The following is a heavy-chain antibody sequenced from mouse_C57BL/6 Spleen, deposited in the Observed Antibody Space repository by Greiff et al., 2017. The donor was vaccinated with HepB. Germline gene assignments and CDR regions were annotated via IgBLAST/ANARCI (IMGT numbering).Heavy chain of an antibody. V-gene: IGHV1-9*01. CDR1: GYTFTGYW. CDR3: ARSGIIMYYGSSYAMDY. D-gene: IGHD1-1*01. Sequence: QVQLQQSGAELMKPGASVKLSCKATGYTFTGYWIEWVKQRPGHGLEWIGEILPGSGSTNYNEKFKGKATFTADTSSNTAYMQLSSLTTEDSAIYYCARSGIIMYYGSSYAMDYWGQGTSVTVSS. J-gene: IGHJ4*01. CDR2: ILPGSGST.